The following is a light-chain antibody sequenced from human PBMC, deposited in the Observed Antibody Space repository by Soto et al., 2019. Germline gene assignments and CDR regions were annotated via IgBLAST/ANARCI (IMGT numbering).Light chain of an antibody. CDR2: DVN. CDR1: SSDVGGYDY. CDR3: CSYTSSDTHV. Sequence: QSALTQPRSVSGSPGESVTISCTGTSSDVGGYDYVSWYQQQPGKAPKLMIHDVNKRPSGVPDRFSGSKSGNTASLTISGVRAEDEADYYCCSYTSSDTHVFGTGTKVTVL. J-gene: IGLJ1*01. V-gene: IGLV2-11*01.